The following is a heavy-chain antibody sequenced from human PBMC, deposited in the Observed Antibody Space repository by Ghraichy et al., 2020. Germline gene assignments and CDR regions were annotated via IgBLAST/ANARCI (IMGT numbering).Heavy chain of an antibody. D-gene: IGHD6-25*01. CDR1: GFTVSRNY. J-gene: IGHJ4*02. V-gene: IGHV3-53*01. CDR3: ARDDTSGW. CDR2: IYVDGST. Sequence: GGSLRLSCAASGFTVSRNYMNWVRQAPGKGLEWVSVIYVDGSTYYADSVKGRFTISRDNSKNTLYLQMNRLRVEDTAVYYCARDDTSGWWGQGTLVTVSS.